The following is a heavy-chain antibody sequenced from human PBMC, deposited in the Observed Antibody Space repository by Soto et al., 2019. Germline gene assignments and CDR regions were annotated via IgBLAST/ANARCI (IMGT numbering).Heavy chain of an antibody. CDR2: IYTSGST. Sequence: SETLSLTCSVSGGSISSYYWSWIRQPSGKGLEWIGRIYTSGSTNYNPSLKSRVTMSVDTSKNQFSLKLSSVTAADTAVYYCARDLKFGQADYWGQGSQVTVSS. CDR3: ARDLKFGQADY. D-gene: IGHD3-10*01. V-gene: IGHV4-4*07. CDR1: GGSISSYY. J-gene: IGHJ4*02.